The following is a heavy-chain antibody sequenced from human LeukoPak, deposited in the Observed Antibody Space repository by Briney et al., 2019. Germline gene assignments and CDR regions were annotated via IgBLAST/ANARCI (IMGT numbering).Heavy chain of an antibody. CDR3: ARQDPWPERHFDY. V-gene: IGHV3-21*01. CDR1: GFTFSNYN. J-gene: IGHJ4*02. Sequence: GGSLRLSCAAPGFTFSNYNMIWVRQAPGKGLEWVSSISDSSTYIYYADSMKGRFTISRDNAKNSLYLQMNSLRAEDTAVYYCARQDPWPERHFDYWGQGTLVTVSS. D-gene: IGHD1-1*01. CDR2: ISDSSTYI.